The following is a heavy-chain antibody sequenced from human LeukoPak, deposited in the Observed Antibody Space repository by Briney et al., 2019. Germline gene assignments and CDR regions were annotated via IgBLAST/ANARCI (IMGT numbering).Heavy chain of an antibody. D-gene: IGHD3-3*02. V-gene: IGHV3-30*02. CDR3: ASPNLNLPPFSSNWLDY. J-gene: IGHJ5*01. CDR1: GFTFSSYG. CDR2: IRYDGSNK. Sequence: PGGSLRLSCAVSGFTFSSYGMHWVRQAPGKGLERVAFIRYDGSNKYYADSVKGRLTISRDNSKNTLYLQMNSLRAEDTAVYYCASPNLNLPPFSSNWLDYWGQGTLVTVSS.